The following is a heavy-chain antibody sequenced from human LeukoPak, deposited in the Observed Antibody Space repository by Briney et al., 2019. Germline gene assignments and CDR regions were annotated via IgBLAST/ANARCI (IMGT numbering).Heavy chain of an antibody. CDR3: AKGFFDYGDYGYYFDY. V-gene: IGHV3-21*01. Sequence: GGSLRLSCAASGFTFSSYSMNWVRQAPGKGLEWVSSISSSSSYIYYADSVKGRFTISRDNAKNSLYLQMNSLRAEDTAVYYCAKGFFDYGDYGYYFDYWGQGTLVTVSS. CDR2: ISSSSSYI. D-gene: IGHD4-17*01. J-gene: IGHJ4*02. CDR1: GFTFSSYS.